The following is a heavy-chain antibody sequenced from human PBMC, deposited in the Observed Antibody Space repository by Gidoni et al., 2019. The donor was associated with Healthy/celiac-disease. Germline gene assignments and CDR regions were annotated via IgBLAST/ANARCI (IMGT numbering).Heavy chain of an antibody. J-gene: IGHJ3*02. V-gene: IGHV4-39*01. Sequence: QLQLQESGPGLVKPSETLSLTCTVPGGSISSSSYYWGWIRQPPGKGREWIGSIYYSGSTYYNPSLTSRVTISVDTSKNQFSLNLSSVTAADTAVYYCATLYWNDAFDIWGQGTMVTVSS. CDR1: GGSISSSSYY. CDR3: ATLYWNDAFDI. D-gene: IGHD2-8*02. CDR2: IYYSGST.